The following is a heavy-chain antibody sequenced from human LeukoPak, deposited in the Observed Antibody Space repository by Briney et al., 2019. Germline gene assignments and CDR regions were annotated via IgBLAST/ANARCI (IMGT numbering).Heavy chain of an antibody. Sequence: ASVKVSCKASGGTFSSYAISWVRQAPGQGLEWMGGIIPIFGTANYAQKFQGRVTITADESTSTAYMELSSLRSEDTAVYYCASRTRGYCTNGVCPPFADWGQGTLVTVSS. CDR3: ASRTRGYCTNGVCPPFAD. CDR1: GGTFSSYA. V-gene: IGHV1-69*13. J-gene: IGHJ4*02. D-gene: IGHD2-8*01. CDR2: IIPIFGTA.